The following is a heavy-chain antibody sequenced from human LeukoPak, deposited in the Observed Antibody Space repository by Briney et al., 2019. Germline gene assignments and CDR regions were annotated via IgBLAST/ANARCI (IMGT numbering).Heavy chain of an antibody. Sequence: GGSLRLSCAASGFTFTNYAMSWVRQAPGKGLEWVSTISGSGITTYYADSVKGRLTISRDNSKNVLYLQMDSLRVEDTAVYYCAKDCRFDPWGQGTLLTVS. CDR3: AKDCRFDP. CDR1: GFTFTNYA. V-gene: IGHV3-23*01. J-gene: IGHJ5*02. CDR2: ISGSGITT.